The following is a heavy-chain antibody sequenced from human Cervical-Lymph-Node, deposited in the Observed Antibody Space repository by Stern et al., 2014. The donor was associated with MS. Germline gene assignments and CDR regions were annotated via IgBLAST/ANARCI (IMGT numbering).Heavy chain of an antibody. Sequence: QVTLKESGPALVKPTQTLTLTCTFSGFSLSTSGMRVSWIRQPPGKALEWLARIDCDDDKFYSTSLKTRLTISKDTSKSQVVLTMTNMDPVDTATYYCARMGDSSGYGFDYWGQGTLVTVSS. CDR2: IDCDDDK. D-gene: IGHD3-22*01. V-gene: IGHV2-70*04. CDR1: GFSLSTSGMR. CDR3: ARMGDSSGYGFDY. J-gene: IGHJ4*02.